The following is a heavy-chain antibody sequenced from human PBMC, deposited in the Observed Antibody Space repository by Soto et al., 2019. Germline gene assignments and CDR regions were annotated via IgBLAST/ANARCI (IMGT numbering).Heavy chain of an antibody. Sequence: ASVKVSCKGSGYGFTTYGITWVRQAPGQGLEWMAWISAHNGNTNYAQKLQGRVTVTRDTSTSTVYMELSSLRSEDTAVYYCARRGGGSSTSCYGTCFDYWGQGTLVTVSS. CDR3: ARRGGGSSTSCYGTCFDY. CDR1: GYGFTTYG. V-gene: IGHV1-18*01. J-gene: IGHJ4*02. CDR2: ISAHNGNT. D-gene: IGHD2-2*01.